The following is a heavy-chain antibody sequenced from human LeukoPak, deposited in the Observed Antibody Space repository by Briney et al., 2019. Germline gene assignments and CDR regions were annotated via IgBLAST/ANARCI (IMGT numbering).Heavy chain of an antibody. CDR1: GGSISSGH. CDR3: GRSDVFAT. Sequence: ASETLSLTCTVSGGSISSGHWNWIPQPPGKGQEWLGFIYNTGSTSYNPSLKSRDTISVDTSKNHFSAKLSPVTAADSAVYYCGRSDVFATWGQGTMVTVSS. J-gene: IGHJ3*02. V-gene: IGHV4-59*01. CDR2: IYNTGST.